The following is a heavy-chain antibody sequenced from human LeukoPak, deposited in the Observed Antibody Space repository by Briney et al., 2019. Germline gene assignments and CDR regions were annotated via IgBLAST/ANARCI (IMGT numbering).Heavy chain of an antibody. J-gene: IGHJ5*02. D-gene: IGHD3-10*01. CDR2: INWNGGST. CDR1: GFTFSSYA. CDR3: ARDVHYYGSGSYLNYNWFDP. Sequence: PGGSLRLSCAASGFTFSSYAMSWVRQAPGKGLEWVSGINWNGGSTGYADSVKGRFTISRDNAKNSLYLQMNSLRAEDTALYHCARDVHYYGSGSYLNYNWFDPWGQGTLVTVSS. V-gene: IGHV3-20*01.